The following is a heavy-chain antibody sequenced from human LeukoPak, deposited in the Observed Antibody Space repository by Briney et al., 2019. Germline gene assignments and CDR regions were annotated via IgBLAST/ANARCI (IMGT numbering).Heavy chain of an antibody. J-gene: IGHJ4*02. CDR2: IYYSGST. D-gene: IGHD6-13*01. Sequence: PSETLSLTCTVSGGSISSSTYYWGWIRQPPGKGLEWIGSIYYSGSTYYNPSLKSRVTISVDTSMNQFSLSSVTAADTAVYYCARHSRGPAAGPAFDYWGQGTLVTVSS. CDR3: ARHSRGPAAGPAFDY. CDR1: GGSISSSTYY. V-gene: IGHV4-39*01.